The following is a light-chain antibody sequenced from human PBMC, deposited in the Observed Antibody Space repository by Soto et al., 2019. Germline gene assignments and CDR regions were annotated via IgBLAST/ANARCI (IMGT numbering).Light chain of an antibody. CDR1: QSISSN. CDR2: RTS. Sequence: EIGMTQSPATLSVSPGERATLSFRASQSISSNLAWYQQKPGQAPRLLMFRTSIRATGFPARFSGSGSGTEFTLTINSLQPDDFATYYCQQYHIYSGTFGQGTKV. V-gene: IGKV3-15*01. J-gene: IGKJ1*01. CDR3: QQYHIYSGT.